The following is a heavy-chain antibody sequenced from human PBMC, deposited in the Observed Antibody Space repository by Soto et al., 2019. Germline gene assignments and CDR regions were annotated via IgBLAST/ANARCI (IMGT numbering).Heavy chain of an antibody. J-gene: IGHJ6*02. Sequence: EVQLVESGGVVVQPGGSLRLSCAASGFTFDDYTMHWVRQAPGKGLEWVSLISWDGGSTYYADSVKGRFTISRDNSKNSLYLQMNSLRTEDTALYYCAKANYDAYYYGMDVWCQGTTVTVSS. CDR1: GFTFDDYT. V-gene: IGHV3-43*01. D-gene: IGHD1-7*01. CDR3: AKANYDAYYYGMDV. CDR2: ISWDGGST.